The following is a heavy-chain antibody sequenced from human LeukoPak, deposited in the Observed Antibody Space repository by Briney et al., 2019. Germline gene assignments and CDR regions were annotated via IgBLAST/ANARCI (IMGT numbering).Heavy chain of an antibody. J-gene: IGHJ4*02. D-gene: IGHD5-12*01. CDR1: GGSFSGYY. V-gene: IGHV4-34*01. CDR3: ARGGYSGLTH. CDR2: INHSGST. Sequence: SETLSLTCAVYGGSFSGYYWSWIRQPPGKGLEWIGEINHSGSTNYNPSLKSRVTISVDTSKNQFSLKLSSVTAADTAVYYCARGGYSGLTHWGQRTLVTVSS.